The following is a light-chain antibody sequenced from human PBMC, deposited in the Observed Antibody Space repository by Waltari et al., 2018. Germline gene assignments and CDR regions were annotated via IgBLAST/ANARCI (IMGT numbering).Light chain of an antibody. CDR1: QSVSSY. Sequence: EIVLTQSPATLSLSPGERATLSCRASQSVSSYLAWYQQKPGQAPRLLIYDASNRATGIPARFSGSGSRTDFTLTISSLEPEDFAVYYCQQRSNWAPITFGQGTRLEIK. J-gene: IGKJ5*01. V-gene: IGKV3-11*01. CDR2: DAS. CDR3: QQRSNWAPIT.